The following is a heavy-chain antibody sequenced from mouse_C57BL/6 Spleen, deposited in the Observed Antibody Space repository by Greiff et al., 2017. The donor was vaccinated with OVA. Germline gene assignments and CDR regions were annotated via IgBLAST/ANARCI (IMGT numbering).Heavy chain of an antibody. J-gene: IGHJ4*01. D-gene: IGHD2-1*01. Sequence: VQLQQPGAELVKPGASVKMSCKASGYTFTSYWITWVKQRPGQGLEWIGDIYPGSGSTNYNEKFKSKATLTVDTSSSTAYMQLSSLTSEDSAVYYCARGPYGNYDYYAMDYWGQGTSVTVSS. CDR2: IYPGSGST. CDR1: GYTFTSYW. V-gene: IGHV1-55*01. CDR3: ARGPYGNYDYYAMDY.